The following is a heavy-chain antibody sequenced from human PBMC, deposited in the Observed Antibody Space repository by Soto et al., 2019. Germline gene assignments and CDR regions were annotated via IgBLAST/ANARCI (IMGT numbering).Heavy chain of an antibody. CDR3: ARVERSYGDYYFDY. CDR2: IYHSGST. J-gene: IGHJ4*02. Sequence: SETLSLTCAVSGYSISSGYYWGWIRQPPGKGLEWIGSIYHSGSTYYNPSLKSRVTISVDTSKNQFSLKLSSVTAADTAVYYCARVERSYGDYYFDYWGQGPLVTVSS. V-gene: IGHV4-38-2*01. CDR1: GYSISSGYY. D-gene: IGHD4-17*01.